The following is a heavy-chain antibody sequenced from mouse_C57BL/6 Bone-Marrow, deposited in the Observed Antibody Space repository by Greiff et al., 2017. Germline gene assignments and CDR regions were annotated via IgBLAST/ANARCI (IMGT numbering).Heavy chain of an antibody. D-gene: IGHD1-1*01. CDR2: LNPYNGGT. CDR1: GYTFTDYY. J-gene: IGHJ3*01. CDR3: ARVTTVVAPFAY. Sequence: VQLQQSGPVLVKPGASVKMSCKASGYTFTDYYMNWVKQSHGKSLEWIGVLNPYNGGTSYNQKFKGKATLTVDKSSSTAYMELNSLTSEDSAVYYCARVTTVVAPFAYWGQGTLVTVSA. V-gene: IGHV1-19*01.